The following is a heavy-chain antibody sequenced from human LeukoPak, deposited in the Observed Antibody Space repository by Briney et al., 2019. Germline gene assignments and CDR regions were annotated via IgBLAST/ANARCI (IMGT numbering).Heavy chain of an antibody. CDR2: FDPKDAET. CDR1: GYTLTVLS. CDR3: AKPTHARGGPWFDP. D-gene: IGHD1-14*01. J-gene: IGHJ5*02. Sequence: ASVKVSCKVSGYTLTVLSMHWVRQAPGKGLEWMGGFDPKDAETIYAQKFQGRVTMTEDTSSDTAYMELNSLRSEDTAVYYCAKPTHARGGPWFDPWGQGALVTVSS. V-gene: IGHV1-24*01.